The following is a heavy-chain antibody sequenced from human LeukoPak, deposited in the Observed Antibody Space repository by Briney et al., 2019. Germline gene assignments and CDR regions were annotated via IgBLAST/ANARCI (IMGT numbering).Heavy chain of an antibody. CDR1: GYTFTSYY. Sequence: ASVEVSCKASGYTFTSYYMHWVRQAPGQGLEWMGIINPSGGSTSYAQKFQGRVTMTRDTSTSTVYMELSSLRSEDTAVYYCARDQKPLGDSDYWGQGTLVTVSS. CDR3: ARDQKPLGDSDY. CDR2: INPSGGST. J-gene: IGHJ4*02. V-gene: IGHV1-46*01. D-gene: IGHD1-26*01.